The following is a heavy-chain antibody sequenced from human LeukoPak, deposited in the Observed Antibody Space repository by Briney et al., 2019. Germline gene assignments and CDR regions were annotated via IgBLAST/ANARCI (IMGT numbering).Heavy chain of an antibody. Sequence: GGSLRLSCAASGFTFNSYSMNWVRQAPGKGLEWVSSINSDSRLMYYAESVKGRFTISRDDARNSLYLQLNSLRAEDTAVYFCVRDLFDDYSLDYWGQGTLVTVSS. D-gene: IGHD3-16*01. CDR2: INSDSRLM. CDR3: VRDLFDDYSLDY. CDR1: GFTFNSYS. J-gene: IGHJ4*02. V-gene: IGHV3-21*01.